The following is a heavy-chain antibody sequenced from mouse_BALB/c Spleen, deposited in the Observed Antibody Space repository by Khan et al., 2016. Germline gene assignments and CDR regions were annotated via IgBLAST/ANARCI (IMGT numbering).Heavy chain of an antibody. CDR1: GYTFTNYG. D-gene: IGHD2-1*01. CDR3: ARGNIYFVGNYVMDF. V-gene: IGHV9-3-1*01. J-gene: IGHJ4*01. CDR2: INPYTGEP. Sequence: QFQLVQSGPELKKPGETVKISCKASGYTFTNYGLHWVKLAPGKGLKWMGWINPYTGEPSSADGFKGRFVFSLETSATAAYLQINNLRNEDTATYFCARGNIYFVGNYVMDFWGQGTSVTVSS.